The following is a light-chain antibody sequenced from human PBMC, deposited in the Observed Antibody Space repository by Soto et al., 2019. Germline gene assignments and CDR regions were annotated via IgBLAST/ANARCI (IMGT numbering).Light chain of an antibody. CDR1: QGISRG. Sequence: VDRFTITCRASQGISRGLAWYQLKPGKAPKLLMNAASSLQSGVPSRFSGSGSGTDFTLTISSLQPEDFGTYYCQQTNSFPITFGQGTRLEIK. J-gene: IGKJ5*01. V-gene: IGKV1-12*01. CDR3: QQTNSFPIT. CDR2: AAS.